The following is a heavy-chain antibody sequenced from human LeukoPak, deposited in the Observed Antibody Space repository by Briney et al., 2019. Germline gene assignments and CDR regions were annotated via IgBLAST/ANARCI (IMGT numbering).Heavy chain of an antibody. CDR1: GFTFSSYW. V-gene: IGHV3-7*01. Sequence: GGSLRLSCAASGFTFSSYWMSWVRQALGKGLEWVANIKQDGSEKYYVDSVKGRFTISRDNAKNSLYLQMNSLRAEDTAVYYCAGDSSGYYYVRGAFDIWGQGTMVTVSS. J-gene: IGHJ3*02. CDR2: IKQDGSEK. CDR3: AGDSSGYYYVRGAFDI. D-gene: IGHD3-22*01.